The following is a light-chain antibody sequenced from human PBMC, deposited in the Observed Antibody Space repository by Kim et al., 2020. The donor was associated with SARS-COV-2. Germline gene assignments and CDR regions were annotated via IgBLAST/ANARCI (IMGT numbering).Light chain of an antibody. CDR3: AAWDDTLSARL. CDR2: GNT. V-gene: IGLV1-47*02. CDR1: DSNIAKTF. Sequence: QSVLTQPPSVSGPPGQSVTISCSGGDSNIAKTFVYWYQQLPGTAPKLLIFGNTQRPSGVPDRFSGSKSGTSASLAISALRPEDEADYYCAAWDDTLSARLFGGGTQLTVL. J-gene: IGLJ2*01.